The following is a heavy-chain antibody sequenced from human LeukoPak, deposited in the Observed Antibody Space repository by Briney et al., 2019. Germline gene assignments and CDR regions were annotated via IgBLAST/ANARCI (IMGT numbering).Heavy chain of an antibody. J-gene: IGHJ3*02. D-gene: IGHD4-23*01. CDR3: ARDYGGNSDAFDI. CDR1: GYTFTGYY. V-gene: IGHV1-2*06. Sequence: ASVKVSCKASGYTFTGYYMHWVRQAPGQGLEWMGRINPNSGGTNSAQKFQGRVTMTRDTSISTAYMELSRLRSDDTAVYYCARDYGGNSDAFDIWGQGTMVTVSS. CDR2: INPNSGGT.